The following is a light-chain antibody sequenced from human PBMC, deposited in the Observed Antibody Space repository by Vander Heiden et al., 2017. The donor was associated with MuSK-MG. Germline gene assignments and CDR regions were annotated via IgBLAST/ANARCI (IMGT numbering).Light chain of an antibody. CDR2: DDR. J-gene: IGLJ1*01. CDR3: QVWDRSSFHYV. V-gene: IGLV3-21*02. CDR1: DIGSKS. Sequence: SYVLTQPPSVSVAPGQTATITCGGNDIGSKSVHWYQQKPGQAPVLVVYDDRDRPTGIPERFSGSNSGNTATLTISRVEAGDEADYSCQVWDRSSFHYVFGPGTKVTVL.